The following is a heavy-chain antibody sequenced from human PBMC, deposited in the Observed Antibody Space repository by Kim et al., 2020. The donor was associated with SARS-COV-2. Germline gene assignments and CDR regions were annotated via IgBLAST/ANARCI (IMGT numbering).Heavy chain of an antibody. J-gene: IGHJ4*02. D-gene: IGHD3-10*01. CDR3: ARGSGGFGWGNYFGPPSDS. CDR1: GLTFHDYT. V-gene: IGHV3-43*02. Sequence: GGSLRLSCAASGLTFHDYTMHWVRQGPGNGLEWVSLISGDGATTYYADFVKGRFTISRDNSKDSLFLQMNTLITEDTAFYYCARGSGGFGWGNYFGPPSDSWGQGTLVTVSS. CDR2: ISGDGATT.